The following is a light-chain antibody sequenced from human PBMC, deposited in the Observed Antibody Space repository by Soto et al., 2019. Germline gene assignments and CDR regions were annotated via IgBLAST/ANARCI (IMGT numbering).Light chain of an antibody. CDR3: QSYDSSLSGSG. J-gene: IGLJ3*02. CDR1: SSNIRAGYD. Sequence: QSVLTQPPSVSGAPGQRVTISCTGSSSNIRAGYDVHWYQQLPGTAPKLLIYGNSNRPSGVPDRFSGSKSGTSASLAITGLQAGDEADYYCQSYDSSLSGSGFGGGTKLTVL. V-gene: IGLV1-40*01. CDR2: GNS.